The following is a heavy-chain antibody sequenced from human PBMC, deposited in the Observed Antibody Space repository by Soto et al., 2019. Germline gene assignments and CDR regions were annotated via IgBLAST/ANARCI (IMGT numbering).Heavy chain of an antibody. J-gene: IGHJ6*02. D-gene: IGHD3-9*01. CDR3: ARDLAREYYDILPGYTTGCGMDV. CDR1: GYTFTGYY. CDR2: INPNSGGT. V-gene: IGHV1-2*04. Sequence: ASVKVTCKATGYTFTGYYMHWVRQARGQGLEWMGWINPNSGGTNYAQKFQGWVTMTRDTSISTAYMELSRLRSDDTAVYYCARDLAREYYDILPGYTTGCGMDVWGQGTTVTVSS.